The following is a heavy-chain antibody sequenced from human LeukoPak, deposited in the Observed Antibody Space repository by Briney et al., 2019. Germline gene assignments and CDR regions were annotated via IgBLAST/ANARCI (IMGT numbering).Heavy chain of an antibody. D-gene: IGHD2-21*02. CDR2: ISSGGNT. CDR1: GFTVSSTY. CDR3: ARGSVVTSWAFDI. J-gene: IGHJ3*02. V-gene: IGHV3-66*01. Sequence: GGSLRLCCAASGFTVSSTYMSWVRHIPGKGLEWVSVISSGGNTYYTDSVKGRFTISRDGSKNTLYLQMNSLGVEDTAVYYCARGSVVTSWAFDIWGQGTMVTASS.